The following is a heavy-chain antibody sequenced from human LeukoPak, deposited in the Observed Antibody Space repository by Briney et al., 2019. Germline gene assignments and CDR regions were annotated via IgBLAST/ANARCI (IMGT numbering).Heavy chain of an antibody. CDR3: AREEVRGVIIVSWFDP. CDR1: GYAFTGYY. D-gene: IGHD3-10*01. V-gene: IGHV1-2*02. J-gene: IGHJ5*02. Sequence: GASVKVSCKASGYAFTGYYMHWVRQAPGQGLEWMGWINPNSGGTNYAQKFQGRVTMTRDTSISTAYMELSRLRSDDTAVYYCAREEVRGVIIVSWFDPWGQGTLVTVSS. CDR2: INPNSGGT.